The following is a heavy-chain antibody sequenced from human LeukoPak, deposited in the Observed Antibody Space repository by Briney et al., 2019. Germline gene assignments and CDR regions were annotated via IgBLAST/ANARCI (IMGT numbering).Heavy chain of an antibody. Sequence: SETLSLTCAVYGGSSSGYYWSWIRQSPGKGLEWIGEINHSGSTKYNPSLKSRVTISVDTSKNQFSLKLSSVTAADTAVYCCARGRVTMVRGAHGTQGYYMDVWGKGTTVTVSS. J-gene: IGHJ6*03. D-gene: IGHD3-10*01. V-gene: IGHV4-34*01. CDR1: GGSSSGYY. CDR2: INHSGST. CDR3: ARGRVTMVRGAHGTQGYYMDV.